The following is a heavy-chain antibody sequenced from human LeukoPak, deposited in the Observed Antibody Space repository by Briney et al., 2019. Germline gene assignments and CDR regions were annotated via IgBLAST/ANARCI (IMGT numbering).Heavy chain of an antibody. CDR3: TREGCGATSCYTNDY. J-gene: IGHJ4*02. CDR2: IYTSGST. Sequence: PSETLSLTCTVSGGSISSYYWSWIRQPAGKGLEWIGRIYTSGSTNYNPSLKSRVTISVDTSKNQFSLKLSSVTAADTAVYYCTREGCGATSCYTNDYWGQGTLVTVSS. CDR1: GGSISSYY. D-gene: IGHD2-2*02. V-gene: IGHV4-4*07.